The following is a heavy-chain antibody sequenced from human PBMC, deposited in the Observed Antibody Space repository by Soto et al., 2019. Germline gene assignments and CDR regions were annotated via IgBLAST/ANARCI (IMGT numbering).Heavy chain of an antibody. D-gene: IGHD3-22*01. V-gene: IGHV3-11*01. J-gene: IGHJ6*02. CDR3: ARQKAWTGEWLSLYAPGMDV. CDR2: ISSSGSTI. Sequence: QVQLVESGGGLVKPGGSLRLSCAASGFTFSDYYMSWIRQAPGKGLEWVSHISSSGSTIYYADSVKGRFTISRDNAKNSLYRQMNSLRAEDTAVYYCARQKAWTGEWLSLYAPGMDVWGQGTTVTVSS. CDR1: GFTFSDYY.